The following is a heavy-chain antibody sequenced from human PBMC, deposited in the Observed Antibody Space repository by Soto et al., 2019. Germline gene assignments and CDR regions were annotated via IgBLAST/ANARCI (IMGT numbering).Heavy chain of an antibody. CDR1: GDSVSSSRAA. Sequence: QVQLQQSGPGLVKPSQSLSLTCVISGDSVSSSRAAWNWVRQSPSRGLEWLGRTYYRSKWKNDYAVSVNSRITINPDTSKNQLSLQLNSVTPEDTAVYYCVRGVDSSFDYWGQGTLVTVSS. V-gene: IGHV6-1*01. CDR2: TYYRSKWKN. D-gene: IGHD6-13*01. J-gene: IGHJ4*02. CDR3: VRGVDSSFDY.